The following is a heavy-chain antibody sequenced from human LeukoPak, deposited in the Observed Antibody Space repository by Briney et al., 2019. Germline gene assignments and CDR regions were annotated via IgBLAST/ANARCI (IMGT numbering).Heavy chain of an antibody. V-gene: IGHV1-69*02. CDR1: GGTFTSYT. Sequence: ASVKVSCKASGGTFTSYTISWVRQAPGQGLEWMGRIIPILGIANYAQKFQGRVTITADKSTSTAYMELSSMRSEDTAVYYCARGKRSSEVDVWGQGTTVTVSS. CDR3: ARGKRSSEVDV. CDR2: IIPILGIA. D-gene: IGHD6-19*01. J-gene: IGHJ6*02.